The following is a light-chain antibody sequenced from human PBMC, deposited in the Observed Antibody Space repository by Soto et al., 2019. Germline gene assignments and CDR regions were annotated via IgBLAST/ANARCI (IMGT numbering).Light chain of an antibody. V-gene: IGKV1-9*01. CDR3: QQLTSNPLT. CDR2: AAS. Sequence: DIQLTQSPSFLSASVGDRVTITCRASQGISSYLAWYQQKPGKAPKLLIYAASTLQSGVPSRFSGSGSGTEFTLTISSLQPEDFATYYCQQLTSNPLTFGGGTKVEIK. CDR1: QGISSY. J-gene: IGKJ4*01.